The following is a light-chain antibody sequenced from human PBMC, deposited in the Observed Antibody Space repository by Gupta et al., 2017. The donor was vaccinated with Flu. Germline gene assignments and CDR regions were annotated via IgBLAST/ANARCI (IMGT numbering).Light chain of an antibody. Sequence: QKVITSCAGSSTNIGNNVGSWQQQLPGTAPILLYYDNKKRPAGIPDCSAGTKAGASAIPGSTGLQTDDDADYYCATWDSRLRWVFGGGTKLTVL. CDR1: STNIGNNV. V-gene: IGLV1-51*01. J-gene: IGLJ3*02. CDR2: DNK. CDR3: ATWDSRLRWV.